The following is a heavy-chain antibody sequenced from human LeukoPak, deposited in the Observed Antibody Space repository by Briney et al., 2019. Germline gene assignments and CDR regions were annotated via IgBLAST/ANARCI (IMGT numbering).Heavy chain of an antibody. CDR2: IYYSGST. D-gene: IGHD3-10*01. J-gene: IGHJ4*02. CDR3: ARLGQGGSGSLYYYFDY. Sequence: SETLSLTCAVYGVSLSSYYWSWLRQPPGKGLEWFGYIYYSGSTNSNPSLESRVTISVDTPKTQHALKLSSVTGEDTAVYYWARLGQGGSGSLYYYFDYWGQRTLVTVSS. V-gene: IGHV4-59*08. CDR1: GVSLSSYY.